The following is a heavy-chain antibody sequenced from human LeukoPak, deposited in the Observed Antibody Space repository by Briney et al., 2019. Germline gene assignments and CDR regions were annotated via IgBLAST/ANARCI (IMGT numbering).Heavy chain of an antibody. CDR1: GFTFSDYY. D-gene: IGHD2-2*02. CDR3: ARVVPAAITGGNWFDP. CDR2: ISSSGSTI. V-gene: IGHV3-11*01. J-gene: IGHJ5*02. Sequence: GGSLRLSSAASGFTFSDYYMSWIRQAPGKGLEWVSYISSSGSTIYYADSVKGRFTISRDNAKNSLYLQMNSLRAEDTAVYYCARVVPAAITGGNWFDPWGQGTLVTVSS.